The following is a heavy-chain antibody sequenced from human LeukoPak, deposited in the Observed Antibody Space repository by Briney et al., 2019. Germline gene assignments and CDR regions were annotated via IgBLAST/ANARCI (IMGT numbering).Heavy chain of an antibody. CDR2: IYYSGST. CDR3: ARGDYDILTRTYYYYYYGMDV. Sequence: SETLSLTCTVSGGSVSSGSYYWSWIRQPPGKGLEWIGYIYYSGSTNYNPSLKSRVTIPVDTSKNQFSLKLSSVTAADTAVYYCARGDYDILTRTYYYYYYGMDVWGKGTTVTVSS. D-gene: IGHD3-9*01. J-gene: IGHJ6*04. V-gene: IGHV4-61*01. CDR1: GGSVSSGSYY.